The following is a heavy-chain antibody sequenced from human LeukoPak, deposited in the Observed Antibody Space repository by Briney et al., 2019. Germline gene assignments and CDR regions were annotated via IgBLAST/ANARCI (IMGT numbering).Heavy chain of an antibody. CDR3: AKGGYSSGWYSDRGGHFDY. D-gene: IGHD6-19*01. V-gene: IGHV3-30-3*01. Sequence: GGSLRLSCAASGFTFSSYAMHWVRQAPGKGLEWVAVISYDGSNKYYAGSVKGRFTISRDNSKNTLYLQMNSLRAEDTAVYYCAKGGYSSGWYSDRGGHFDYWGQGTLVTVSS. CDR2: ISYDGSNK. J-gene: IGHJ4*02. CDR1: GFTFSSYA.